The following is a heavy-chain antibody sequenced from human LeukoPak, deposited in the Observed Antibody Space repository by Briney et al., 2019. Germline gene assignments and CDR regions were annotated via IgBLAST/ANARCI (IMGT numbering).Heavy chain of an antibody. D-gene: IGHD6-13*01. Sequence: SETLSLTCTVSGGSISSYYWSWIRQPPGKGLEWIGYIYYSGSTNYNPSLKSRVTISVDTSKNQFSLKLSSVTAADTAVYYCARVLSSSWRKVNWFDPWGQGTLVTVSS. J-gene: IGHJ5*02. CDR3: ARVLSSSWRKVNWFDP. V-gene: IGHV4-59*12. CDR1: GGSISSYY. CDR2: IYYSGST.